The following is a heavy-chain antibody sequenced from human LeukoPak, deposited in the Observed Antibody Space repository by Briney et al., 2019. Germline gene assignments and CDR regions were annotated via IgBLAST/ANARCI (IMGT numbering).Heavy chain of an antibody. J-gene: IGHJ4*02. CDR2: IYPGDSDT. CDR3: ARQPLVRDCGGDCEFDY. V-gene: IGHV5-51*01. CDR1: GYSFTSYW. D-gene: IGHD2-21*02. Sequence: GESLKISCKGSGYSFTSYWIAWVRQMPGRGLEWMGFIYPGDSDTRYSTSFQGQVTISADKSISTAYLQWTSLKASDTAIYYCARQPLVRDCGGDCEFDYWGQGTRVSVSS.